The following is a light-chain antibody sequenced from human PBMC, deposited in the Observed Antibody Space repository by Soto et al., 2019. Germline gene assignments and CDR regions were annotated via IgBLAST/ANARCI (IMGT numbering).Light chain of an antibody. J-gene: IGKJ3*01. CDR3: LQRSIGFT. V-gene: IGKV3D-20*02. Sequence: EIVLTQSPGTLSLSPGERATLSCRASQSGRDMYLAWYQQKPGQPPRLLIYGVSSRAYGIPDRFSGSGSGTDFTLTISRLEPEDFAVYHCLQRSIGFTFGPGTKVDIK. CDR2: GVS. CDR1: QSGRDMY.